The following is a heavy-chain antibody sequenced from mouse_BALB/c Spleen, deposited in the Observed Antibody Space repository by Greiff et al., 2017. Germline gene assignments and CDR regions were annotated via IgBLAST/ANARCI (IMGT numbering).Heavy chain of an antibody. CDR2: IDPANGNT. V-gene: IGHV14-3*02. Sequence: AQLKQSGAELVKPGASVKLSCTASGFNIKDTYMHWVKQRPEQGLEWIGRIDPANGNTKYDPKFQGKATITADTSSNTAYLQLSSLTSEDTAVYYCARTGSDYAMDYWGQGTSVTVSS. J-gene: IGHJ4*01. CDR3: ARTGSDYAMDY. D-gene: IGHD1-1*01. CDR1: GFNIKDTY.